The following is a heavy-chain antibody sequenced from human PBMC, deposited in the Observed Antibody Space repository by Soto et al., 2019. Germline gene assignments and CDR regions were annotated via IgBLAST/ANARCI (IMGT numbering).Heavy chain of an antibody. J-gene: IGHJ4*02. CDR2: ISYSGTT. Sequence: QVKLQESGPRLVKPSQTLSLTCTVSGGSISSGNYYWSWIRQPPGKGLEWIGFISYSGTTHYSASLRSRVSISVDTSKNQFSLDLSSVTAADTAVYYCATMGTPVTGLYYFDYWGQGTLVTVSS. V-gene: IGHV4-30-4*01. D-gene: IGHD4-17*01. CDR1: GGSISSGNYY. CDR3: ATMGTPVTGLYYFDY.